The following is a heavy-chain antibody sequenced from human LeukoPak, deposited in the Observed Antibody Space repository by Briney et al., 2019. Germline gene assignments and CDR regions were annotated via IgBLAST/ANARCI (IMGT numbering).Heavy chain of an antibody. CDR3: ARENSGSYRKFDY. CDR1: GGSISSGGYY. V-gene: IGHV4-61*02. CDR2: IYTSGST. J-gene: IGHJ4*02. Sequence: SETLSLTCTVSGGSISSGGYYWSWIRQPAGKGLEWIGRIYTSGSTNYNASLKSRVSMSVDTSKNQFSLKLSSVTAADTAVFYCARENSGSYRKFDYWGQGTLVTVSS. D-gene: IGHD1-26*01.